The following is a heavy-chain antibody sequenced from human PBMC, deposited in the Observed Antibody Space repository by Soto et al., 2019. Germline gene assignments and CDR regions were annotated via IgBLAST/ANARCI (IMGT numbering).Heavy chain of an antibody. CDR1: GGSFSGYY. J-gene: IGHJ5*02. CDR2: INYSGST. Sequence: SETLSLTCAVYGGSFSGYYWSWIRQPPGKGLEWIGEINYSGSTNYNPSLKSRVTISVDTSENQFSLRLTSVTAADTAVYYCARGESDVWSGNNWFAPWGQGALVTVSS. CDR3: ARGESDVWSGNNWFAP. V-gene: IGHV4-34*01. D-gene: IGHD3-3*01.